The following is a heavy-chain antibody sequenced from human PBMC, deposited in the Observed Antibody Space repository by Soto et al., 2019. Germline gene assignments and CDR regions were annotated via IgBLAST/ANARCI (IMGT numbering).Heavy chain of an antibody. CDR1: GFTFSDYY. D-gene: IGHD3-22*01. V-gene: IGHV3-11*01. Sequence: PGGSLRLSCAAPGFTFSDYYMSWIRQAPGKGLEWISHISDSATTMYYADSVKGRFTISRDNARKSLFLHMNSLRAEDTAVYYCARDTAFISSGLFNPWGQGTLVTVSS. CDR3: ARDTAFISSGLFNP. CDR2: ISDSATTM. J-gene: IGHJ1*01.